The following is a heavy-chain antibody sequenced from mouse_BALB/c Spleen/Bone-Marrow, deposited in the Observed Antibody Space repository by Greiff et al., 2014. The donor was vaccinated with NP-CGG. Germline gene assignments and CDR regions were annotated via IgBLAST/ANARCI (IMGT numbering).Heavy chain of an antibody. V-gene: IGHV1-69*02. CDR3: TRSYGSSYEYYFDY. Sequence: VKLMESGAELVRPGASVKLSCKASGYTFTGYWINWVKQRPGQGLEWIGNIYPSDSYTNYNQKFKDKATLTVDKSSSTAYMQLSSPTSEDSAVYYCTRSYGSSYEYYFDYWGQGTTLTVSS. CDR1: GYTFTGYW. D-gene: IGHD1-1*01. CDR2: IYPSDSYT. J-gene: IGHJ2*01.